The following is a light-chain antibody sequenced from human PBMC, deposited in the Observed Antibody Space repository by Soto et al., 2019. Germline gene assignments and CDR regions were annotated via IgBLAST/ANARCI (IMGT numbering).Light chain of an antibody. Sequence: QSALTQPPSVSGAPGQRVTISCTGSSSNIGARYDVHWYQHLPGTAPKLLIYGNSNRPSGVPDRFSGSKSGTSASLAITGLQAEDEADYYCQSYDSSLSGYVFGTGTKLTVL. J-gene: IGLJ1*01. CDR3: QSYDSSLSGYV. V-gene: IGLV1-40*01. CDR1: SSNIGARYD. CDR2: GNS.